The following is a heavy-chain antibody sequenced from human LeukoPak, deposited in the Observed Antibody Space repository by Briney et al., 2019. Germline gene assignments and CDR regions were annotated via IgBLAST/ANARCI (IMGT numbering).Heavy chain of an antibody. CDR1: GYSFTSYW. CDR2: IYPGDSDT. Sequence: GESLKISCKGSGYSFTSYWIGWVRQMPGKGLAWMGIIYPGDSDTRYSPSFQGQVTISADKSISTAYLQWSSLEASDTAMYYCARQSGYCSSTSCPDYWGQGTLVTVSS. D-gene: IGHD2-2*03. V-gene: IGHV5-51*01. CDR3: ARQSGYCSSTSCPDY. J-gene: IGHJ4*02.